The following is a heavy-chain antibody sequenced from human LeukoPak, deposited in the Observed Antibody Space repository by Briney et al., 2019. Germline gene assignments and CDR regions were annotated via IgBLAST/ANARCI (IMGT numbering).Heavy chain of an antibody. CDR1: GYTFSNYG. D-gene: IGHD6-19*01. V-gene: IGHV1-18*04. CDR2: TSYNGNT. CDR3: ARHSGSGWQALGY. Sequence: ASVKVSCKASGYTFSNYGISWVRQAPGLGLEWMGWTSYNGNTNYAQKFQDRVTMTTDTSTITAYMELRSLESDDTAVYYCARHSGSGWQALGYWGQGTLVTVSS. J-gene: IGHJ4*02.